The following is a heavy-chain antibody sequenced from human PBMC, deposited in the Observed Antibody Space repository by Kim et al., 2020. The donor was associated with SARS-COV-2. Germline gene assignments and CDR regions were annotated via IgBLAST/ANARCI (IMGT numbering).Heavy chain of an antibody. CDR3: TTDPYYDSSGYYYAY. D-gene: IGHD3-22*01. J-gene: IGHJ4*02. Sequence: GGSLRLSCAASGFTFSNAWMSWVRQAPGKGLEWVGRIKSKPDGGTTDYAAPVQGRFTISRDDSKHTLYLQMNSLKTEDTAVYYCTTDPYYDSSGYYYAYWGQRTLGTVSS. CDR2: IKSKPDGGTT. V-gene: IGHV3-15*01. CDR1: GFTFSNAW.